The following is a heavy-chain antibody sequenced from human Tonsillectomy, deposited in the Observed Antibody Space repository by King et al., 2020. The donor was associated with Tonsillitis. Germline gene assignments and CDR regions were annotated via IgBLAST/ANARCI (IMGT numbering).Heavy chain of an antibody. CDR1: GYTFTNYA. D-gene: IGHD2-2*01. V-gene: IGHV1-3*01. J-gene: IGHJ5*02. CDR3: AKNPPGTGWVDR. Sequence: VQLVQSGAEVKKPGASVKISCKTSGYTFTNYAIHWVRQAPGQRLEWMGWIYAGNGDTEYSQKLQGRVTITRDTSASTAYLELNSLTSEDTAVYYCAKNPPGTGWVDRWGQGTLVTVSS. CDR2: IYAGNGDT.